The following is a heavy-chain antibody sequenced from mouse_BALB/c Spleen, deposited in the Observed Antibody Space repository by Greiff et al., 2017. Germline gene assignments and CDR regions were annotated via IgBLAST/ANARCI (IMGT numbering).Heavy chain of an antibody. CDR3: ARRGYDGYYYFDY. V-gene: IGHV5-17*02. D-gene: IGHD2-3*01. J-gene: IGHJ2*01. CDR2: ISSGSSTI. Sequence: EVMLVESGGGLVQPGGSRKLSCAASGFTFSSFGMHWVRQAPEKGLEWVAYISSGSSTIYYADTVKGRFTISRDNPKNTLFLQMTSLRSEDTAMYYCARRGYDGYYYFDYWGQGTTLTVSS. CDR1: GFTFSSFG.